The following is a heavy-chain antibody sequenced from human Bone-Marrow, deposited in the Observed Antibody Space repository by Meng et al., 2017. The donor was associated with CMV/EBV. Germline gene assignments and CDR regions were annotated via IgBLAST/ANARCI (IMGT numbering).Heavy chain of an antibody. V-gene: IGHV4-59*08. J-gene: IGHJ4*02. D-gene: IGHD1-26*01. CDR1: GGPISGYY. CDR3: VRASGWELRTPFDY. Sequence: SETLSLTCTVSGGPISGYYWSWNRQPPGKGLEWIGFIYYSGSTNYNPTLKSRVTISVDTSKNQFCLKLSSVAAADTAVYYCVRASGWELRTPFDYWGQGTLVTVSS. CDR2: IYYSGST.